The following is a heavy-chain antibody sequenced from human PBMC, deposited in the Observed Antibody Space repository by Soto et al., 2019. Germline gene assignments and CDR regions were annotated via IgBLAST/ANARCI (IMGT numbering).Heavy chain of an antibody. J-gene: IGHJ4*02. V-gene: IGHV3-30-3*01. Sequence: PGGSLRLSCAASGFTFSSYAMHWVRQAPGKGLEWVAVISYDGSNKYYADSVKGRFTISRDNSKNTLYLQMNSLRAEDTAVYYCARGGVSIAAHPYNWNDVGFDYWSQGTLVTVSS. CDR3: ARGGVSIAAHPYNWNDVGFDY. D-gene: IGHD1-20*01. CDR2: ISYDGSNK. CDR1: GFTFSSYA.